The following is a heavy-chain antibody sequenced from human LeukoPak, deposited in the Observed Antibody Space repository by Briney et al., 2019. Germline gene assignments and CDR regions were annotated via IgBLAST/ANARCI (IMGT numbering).Heavy chain of an antibody. J-gene: IGHJ6*03. Sequence: SETLSLTCAVYGGSFSGYYWSWIRQPPGKGLEWIGEINHSGSTNYNPSLKSRVTISVDTSKNQFSLKLSSVTAADTAVYYCARGVPAAIRGVYYYYMDVWGKGTTVTVSS. CDR2: INHSGST. CDR3: ARGVPAAIRGVYYYYMDV. CDR1: GGSFSGYY. V-gene: IGHV4-34*01. D-gene: IGHD2-2*02.